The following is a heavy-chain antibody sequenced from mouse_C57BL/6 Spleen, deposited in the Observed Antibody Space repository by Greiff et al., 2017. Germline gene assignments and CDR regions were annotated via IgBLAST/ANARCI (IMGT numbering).Heavy chain of an antibody. CDR3: ARWEDYDGGPWFAY. CDR1: GYTFTSYW. D-gene: IGHD2-4*01. Sequence: VQLQQPGAELVKPGASVKLSCKASGYTFTSYWMHWVKQRPGQGLEWIGMIPPNSGSTNYNEKFKSKATLTVDKSSNTAYMQLSSLTSEHSAVYYGARWEDYDGGPWFAYWGQGTLVTVSA. V-gene: IGHV1-64*01. J-gene: IGHJ3*01. CDR2: IPPNSGST.